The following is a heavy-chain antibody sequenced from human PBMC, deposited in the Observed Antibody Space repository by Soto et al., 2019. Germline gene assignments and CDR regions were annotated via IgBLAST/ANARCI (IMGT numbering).Heavy chain of an antibody. CDR1: GDFISGYY. D-gene: IGHD5-12*01. J-gene: IGHJ4*02. CDR3: ARSSTHRYSGFDYFDN. CDR2: ISYSGTT. V-gene: IGHV4-59*08. Sequence: QVPLQESGPGLVKPSETLSLTCTVSGDFISGYYWTWIRQPPGKGLEWIGYISYSGTTNYNPSLKSRVTISIDTSNTQFSLRLTSVTVADTAVYYCARSSTHRYSGFDYFDNWGQGALVTVSS.